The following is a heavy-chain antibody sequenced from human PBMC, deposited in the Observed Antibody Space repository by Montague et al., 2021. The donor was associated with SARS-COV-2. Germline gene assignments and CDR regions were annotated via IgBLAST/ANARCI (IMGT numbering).Heavy chain of an antibody. Sequence: SETLSLTCTVSGGSISSYYWSWIRQPPGKELEWIGYIYYSGSTNYNPSLKSRVTISVDTSKNQFSLKLSSVTAADTAVYYCARVFPRWPLFDPYFDYWGQGTLVTVSS. CDR1: GGSISSYY. D-gene: IGHD5-24*01. CDR2: IYYSGST. V-gene: IGHV4-59*01. CDR3: ARVFPRWPLFDPYFDY. J-gene: IGHJ4*02.